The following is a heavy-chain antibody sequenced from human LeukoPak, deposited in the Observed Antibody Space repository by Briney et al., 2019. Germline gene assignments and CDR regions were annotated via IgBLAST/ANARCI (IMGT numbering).Heavy chain of an antibody. V-gene: IGHV4-39*01. CDR1: GGSISSSSYY. CDR3: ARRGIVGATHAFDI. Sequence: SETLSLTCTFSGGSISSSSYYWGWLRQPPGKGLEWIGSIYYSGSTYYNPSLKSRVTISVDTSKNQFSLKVTSVTAADTAVYYCARRGIVGATHAFDIWGLGTMVTVSS. CDR2: IYYSGST. J-gene: IGHJ3*02. D-gene: IGHD1-26*01.